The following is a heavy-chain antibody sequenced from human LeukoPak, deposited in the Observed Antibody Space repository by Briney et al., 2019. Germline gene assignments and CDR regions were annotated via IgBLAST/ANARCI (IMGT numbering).Heavy chain of an antibody. CDR2: IGYDGIHK. J-gene: IGHJ4*02. CDR3: ARDMIMGGPPDYLDY. D-gene: IGHD3-22*01. Sequence: SCTTSLSIFNTHPFHCVHPPPVNGLDFVALIGYDGIHKYYADSVKGRFTISRDDSKNTLYLQMDSLRTEDTADYYCARDMIMGGPPDYLDYWGQGTLVTVSS. V-gene: IGHV3-30*04. CDR1: LSIFNTHP.